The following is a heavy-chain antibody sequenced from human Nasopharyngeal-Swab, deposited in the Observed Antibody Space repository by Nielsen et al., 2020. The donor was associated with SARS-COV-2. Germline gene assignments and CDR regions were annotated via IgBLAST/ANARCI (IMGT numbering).Heavy chain of an antibody. D-gene: IGHD3-22*01. J-gene: IGHJ4*02. CDR3: ARHYDSGGYYNYFDY. V-gene: IGHV1-69*13. Sequence: SVKVSCKASGGTFSSYAISWVRQAPGQGLEWMGGIIPIFGTANYAQKFQGRVTITADESTSTAYMELSSLRSEDTAVYYCARHYDSGGYYNYFDYWGQGTLVTVSS. CDR1: GGTFSSYA. CDR2: IIPIFGTA.